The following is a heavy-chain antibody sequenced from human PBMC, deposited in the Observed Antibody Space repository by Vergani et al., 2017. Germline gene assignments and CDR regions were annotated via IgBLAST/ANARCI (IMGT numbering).Heavy chain of an antibody. V-gene: IGHV4-39*01. D-gene: IGHD6-19*01. Sequence: QLQLQESGPGLVKPLATLSLTCSVSGASIRSSNYYWGWIRQPPGKGLEWNASIYYSGSTYYNPSLKSRVTISVDTSKNQFSLKLSSVTAADTAVYFCARHSTVEWLVKLGWIDPWGQGILVTVSS. CDR1: GASIRSSNYY. CDR2: IYYSGST. CDR3: ARHSTVEWLVKLGWIDP. J-gene: IGHJ5*02.